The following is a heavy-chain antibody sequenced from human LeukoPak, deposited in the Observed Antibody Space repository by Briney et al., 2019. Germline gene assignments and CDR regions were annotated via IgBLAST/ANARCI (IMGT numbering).Heavy chain of an antibody. V-gene: IGHV1-8*01. CDR3: ARSGDYYYYYYGMDV. J-gene: IGHJ6*02. CDR1: GYTFTSYD. D-gene: IGHD4-17*01. CDR2: MNPNSGNT. Sequence: ASVKVSCKASGYTFTSYDINWVRQATGQGLEWMGWMNPNSGNTGYAQKFQGRVTTTRNTSISTAYMELSSLRSEDTAVYYCARSGDYYYYYYGMDVWGQGTTVTVSS.